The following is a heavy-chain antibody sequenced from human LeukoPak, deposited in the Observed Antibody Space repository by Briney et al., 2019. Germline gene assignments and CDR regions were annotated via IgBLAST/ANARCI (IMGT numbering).Heavy chain of an antibody. V-gene: IGHV1-2*02. CDR3: AREAVAGNYFDY. CDR2: INPKSGGT. CDR1: GYTSTGYY. D-gene: IGHD6-19*01. J-gene: IGHJ4*02. Sequence: ASVKVSCKASGYTSTGYYMHWVRQAPGQGLEWMGWINPKSGGTNYAQKFQGRVTMTRDTSISTAYMELSRLTSDDTAVYFCAREAVAGNYFDYWGQGTLVTVSS.